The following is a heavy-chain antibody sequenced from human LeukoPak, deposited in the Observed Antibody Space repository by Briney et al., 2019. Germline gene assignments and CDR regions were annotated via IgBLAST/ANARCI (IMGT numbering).Heavy chain of an antibody. CDR2: IRSKAYGGTT. J-gene: IGHJ3*02. V-gene: IGHV3-49*04. CDR3: TRVRFLEWLLYDAFDI. Sequence: GGSLRLSCTASGFTFGDYAMSWVRQAPGKGLEWVGFIRSKAYGGTTEYAASVKGRFTISRDDSKSIAYPQMNSLKTEDTAVYYCTRVRFLEWLLYDAFDIWGQGKMVTVSS. D-gene: IGHD3-3*01. CDR1: GFTFGDYA.